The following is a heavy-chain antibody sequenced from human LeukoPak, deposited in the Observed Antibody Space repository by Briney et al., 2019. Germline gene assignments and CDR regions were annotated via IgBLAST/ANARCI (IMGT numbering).Heavy chain of an antibody. V-gene: IGHV1-8*02. CDR2: MNPKTGRT. J-gene: IGHJ4*02. D-gene: IGHD1-26*01. Sequence: ASVKVSCKASGYTFTNFRINWVRQAPGQGLEWMGWMNPKTGRTGFAQKFRGRFTMTRNISISTAYLEVTNLRFEDTALYYCVTGVPWDWGQGSLIIVSS. CDR1: GYTFTNFR. CDR3: VTGVPWD.